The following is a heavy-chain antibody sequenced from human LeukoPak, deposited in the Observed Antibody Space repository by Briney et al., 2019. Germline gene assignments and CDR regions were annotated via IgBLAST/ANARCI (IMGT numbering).Heavy chain of an antibody. CDR3: ARYNDLPIGDSFDI. Sequence: GGSLRLSCAASGFTFSREWMVWVRQAPGKGLQYVAHIRGDGGETFHLDSVRGRFTISRDNAKSSLYLQMNSLRVDDTGVYYCARYNDLPIGDSFDIWGQGTKVTVSS. J-gene: IGHJ3*02. CDR1: GFTFSREW. V-gene: IGHV3-7*01. CDR2: IRGDGGET. D-gene: IGHD3-16*01.